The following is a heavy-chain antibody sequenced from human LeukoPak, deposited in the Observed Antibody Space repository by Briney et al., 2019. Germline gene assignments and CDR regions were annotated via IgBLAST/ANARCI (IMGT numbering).Heavy chain of an antibody. Sequence: SETLSLTCTVSGYSISSGYYWGWIRQPPGKGLEWIGSIYHSGSTYYKPSLKSRVTISVDTSKNQFSLRLRSVTAADTAVYYCARGKSRASHIDYWGQGTLVTVSS. CDR3: ARGKSRASHIDY. J-gene: IGHJ4*02. CDR2: IYHSGST. CDR1: GYSISSGYY. V-gene: IGHV4-38-2*02.